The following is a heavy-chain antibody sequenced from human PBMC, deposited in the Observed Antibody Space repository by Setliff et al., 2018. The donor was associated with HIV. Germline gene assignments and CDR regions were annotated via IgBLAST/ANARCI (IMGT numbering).Heavy chain of an antibody. CDR1: GFTFSSYS. CDR2: ISSTSSYI. CDR3: ATPRVTRSSSSPFDF. V-gene: IGHV3-21*01. J-gene: IGHJ4*02. Sequence: PGGSLRLSCAASGFTFSSYSMNWVRQAPGKGLEWVSSISSTSSYIYYADSVKGRFTISRDNANNSLYLQMDSLRVEDTAIYYCATPRVTRSSSSPFDFWGQGTLVTVSS. D-gene: IGHD6-6*01.